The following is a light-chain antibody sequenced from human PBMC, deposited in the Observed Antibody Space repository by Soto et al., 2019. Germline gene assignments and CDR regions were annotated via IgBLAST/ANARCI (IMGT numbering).Light chain of an antibody. J-gene: IGLJ1*01. CDR2: DNN. CDR1: SSNIGAGYD. CDR3: QSYDSSLSGYV. V-gene: IGLV1-40*01. Sequence: EMAQQPSSAEARGHSITIYCTGSSSNIGAGYDVHWYQQLPGTAPKLLIYDNNNRPSGVPDRFSGSKSGTSASLAITGLQAEDEADYYCQSYDSSLSGYVFGTGTKVTVL.